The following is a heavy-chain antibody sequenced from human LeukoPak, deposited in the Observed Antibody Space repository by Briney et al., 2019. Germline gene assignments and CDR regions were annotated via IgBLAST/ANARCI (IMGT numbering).Heavy chain of an antibody. CDR1: GGSFSGYY. V-gene: IGHV4-34*01. J-gene: IGHJ4*02. Sequence: SETLSLTCAVYGGSFSGYYWSWIRQPPGKGLEWIGEINHSGSTNYNPSLKSRVTISVDTSKNQFSLKLSSVIAADTAVYYCARRSFGSSSYGYWGQGTLVTVSS. CDR3: ARRSFGSSSYGY. D-gene: IGHD6-13*01. CDR2: INHSGST.